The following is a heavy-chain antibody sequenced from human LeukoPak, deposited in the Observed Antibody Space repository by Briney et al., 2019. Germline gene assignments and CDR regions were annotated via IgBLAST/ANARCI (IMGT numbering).Heavy chain of an antibody. D-gene: IGHD2-2*01. CDR3: ASRPADCSSTSCYLDY. J-gene: IGHJ4*02. CDR2: IIPIFGTA. V-gene: IGHV1-69*13. Sequence: GASVKVSCKDSGGTFSSYAISWVRQAPGQGLEWMAGIIPIFGTANYAQKFQGRVTITADESTSTAYMELSSLRSEDTAVYYCASRPADCSSTSCYLDYWGPGTLVTVSS. CDR1: GGTFSSYA.